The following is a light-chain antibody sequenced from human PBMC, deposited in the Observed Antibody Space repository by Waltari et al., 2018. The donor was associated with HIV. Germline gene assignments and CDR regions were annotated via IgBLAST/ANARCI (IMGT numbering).Light chain of an antibody. CDR1: HSNIGTNY. CDR2: DND. CDR3: GTWDTTLSAVV. Sequence: QSLLTQPPSVSAAPGQIVTISCSGTHSNIGTNYISWYQHLPGTAPKLIIYDNDKRPSGIPDRFSGSKSGTSATLGVSGLQTGDEADYFCGTWDTTLSAVVFGGGTKLTVL. V-gene: IGLV1-51*01. J-gene: IGLJ2*01.